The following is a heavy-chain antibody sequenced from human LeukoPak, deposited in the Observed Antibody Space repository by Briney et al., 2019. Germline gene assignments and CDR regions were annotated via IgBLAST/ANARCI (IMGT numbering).Heavy chain of an antibody. J-gene: IGHJ4*02. V-gene: IGHV3-48*04. D-gene: IGHD6-13*01. CDR3: ARDRYALAAAGSDIDFDY. Sequence: GGSLRLSCAASGFTFSSYSMNWVRQAPGKGLEWVSYISSSSSTIYYADSVKGRFTISRDNAKNSLYLQMNSLRAEDTAVYYCARDRYALAAAGSDIDFDYWGQGTLVTVSS. CDR2: ISSSSSTI. CDR1: GFTFSSYS.